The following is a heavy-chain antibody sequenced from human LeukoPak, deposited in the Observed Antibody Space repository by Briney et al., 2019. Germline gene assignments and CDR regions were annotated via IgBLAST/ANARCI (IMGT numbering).Heavy chain of an antibody. D-gene: IGHD4-17*01. V-gene: IGHV1-2*02. CDR2: INPNSGDT. Sequence: AASVTVSCKTSGYTFTGYYTHWVRQAPGQGLEWMGWINPNSGDTNYAQKFQGRVTMTRDTSISTAYMELTRLRSDDTAVYYCARDYYGDYDWFDPWGQGTLVTVSS. J-gene: IGHJ5*02. CDR3: ARDYYGDYDWFDP. CDR1: GYTFTGYY.